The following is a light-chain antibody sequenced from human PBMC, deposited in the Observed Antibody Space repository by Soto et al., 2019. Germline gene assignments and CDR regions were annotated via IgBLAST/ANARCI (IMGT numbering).Light chain of an antibody. CDR1: SSDVGGYTY. CDR3: TSYTSSSTPYV. V-gene: IGLV2-14*01. CDR2: DVR. J-gene: IGLJ1*01. Sequence: QSALTQPASVSGSPGQSITISCAGTSSDVGGYTYVSWYQQHPGKAPKLMIYDVRNRPSGVSNRFSGSKSGNTASLTISGLQAEDEADYYCTSYTSSSTPYVFGGGTKLTVL.